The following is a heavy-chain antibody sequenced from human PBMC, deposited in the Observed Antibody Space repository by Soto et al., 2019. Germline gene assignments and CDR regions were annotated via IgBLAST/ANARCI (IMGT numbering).Heavy chain of an antibody. V-gene: IGHV3-23*01. J-gene: IGHJ4*02. CDR2: ISGSGGST. D-gene: IGHD6-19*01. CDR1: GFTFSSYA. Sequence: HPGGSLRLSCAASGFTFSSYAMSWVRQAPGKRLEWVSAISGSGGSTYYADSVKGRFTISRDNSKNTLYLQMNSLRAEDTAVYYCAKVSGYSSGWSDYWGQGTLVTVSS. CDR3: AKVSGYSSGWSDY.